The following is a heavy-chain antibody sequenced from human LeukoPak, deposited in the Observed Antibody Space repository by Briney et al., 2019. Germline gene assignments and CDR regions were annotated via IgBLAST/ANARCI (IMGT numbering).Heavy chain of an antibody. Sequence: GGSLRLSCAASGFTFSSYGMHWVRQAPGKGLEWVAFIRYDGSNKYYADSVEGRFTISRDNSKNTLYLQMNSLRAEDTAVYYCANPGFGSYGCIDYWGQGTLVTVSS. D-gene: IGHD5-18*01. CDR1: GFTFSSYG. CDR2: IRYDGSNK. J-gene: IGHJ4*02. V-gene: IGHV3-30*02. CDR3: ANPGFGSYGCIDY.